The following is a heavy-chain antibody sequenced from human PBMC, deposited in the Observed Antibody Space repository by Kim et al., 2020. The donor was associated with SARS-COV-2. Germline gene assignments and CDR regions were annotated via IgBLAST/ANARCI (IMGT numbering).Heavy chain of an antibody. Sequence: ASVKVSCKPSGYTFTSYAMHWVRQAPGQRLEWMGWINAGNGNTKYSQKFQGRVTITRDTSASTAYMELSSLRSEDTAVYYCARGADSSGYYYNYYYYYMDVWGKGTTVTVSS. D-gene: IGHD3-22*01. V-gene: IGHV1-3*01. CDR1: GYTFTSYA. J-gene: IGHJ6*03. CDR2: INAGNGNT. CDR3: ARGADSSGYYYNYYYYYMDV.